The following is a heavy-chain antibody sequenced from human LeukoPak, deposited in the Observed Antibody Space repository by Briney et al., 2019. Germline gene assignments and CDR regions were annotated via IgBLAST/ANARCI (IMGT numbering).Heavy chain of an antibody. CDR3: ARSQSSSLIDY. Sequence: PGGSLRLSCAASGFSLSAYGVPWVRQAPGKGLEWVAVIWYDGTSKDYADSVRGRFTFSRDNSKNTLYLQMNSLTVEDTAVYCARSQSSSLIDYWGQGTLVTVSS. V-gene: IGHV3-33*01. D-gene: IGHD6-13*01. CDR1: GFSLSAYG. J-gene: IGHJ4*02. CDR2: IWYDGTSK.